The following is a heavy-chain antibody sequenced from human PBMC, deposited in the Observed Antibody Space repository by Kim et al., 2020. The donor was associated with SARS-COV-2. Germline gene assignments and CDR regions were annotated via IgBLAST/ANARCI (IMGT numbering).Heavy chain of an antibody. CDR2: IYYSGST. V-gene: IGHV4-39*01. D-gene: IGHD3-3*01. CDR1: GGSISSSSYY. CDR3: ARHFGSTDYDFWSGYPYNYGMDV. J-gene: IGHJ6*02. Sequence: SETLSLTCTVSGGSISSSSYYWGWIRQPPGKGLEWIGSIYYSGSTYYNPSLKSRVTISVDTSKNQFSLKLSSVTAADTAVYYCARHFGSTDYDFWSGYPYNYGMDVWGQGTTVTVSS.